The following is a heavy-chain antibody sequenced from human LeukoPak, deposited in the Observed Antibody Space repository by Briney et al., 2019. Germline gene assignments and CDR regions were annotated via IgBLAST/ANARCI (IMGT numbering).Heavy chain of an antibody. Sequence: PGRSLRLSCAASGFTFSSYGMHWVRQAPGKGLEWVAVISYDGSNKYCADSVKGRFTISRDNSKNTLYLQMNSLRAEDTAVYYCAKDFTYYYDSSGYPGAFDIWGQGTMVTVSS. D-gene: IGHD3-22*01. CDR2: ISYDGSNK. V-gene: IGHV3-30*18. J-gene: IGHJ3*02. CDR3: AKDFTYYYDSSGYPGAFDI. CDR1: GFTFSSYG.